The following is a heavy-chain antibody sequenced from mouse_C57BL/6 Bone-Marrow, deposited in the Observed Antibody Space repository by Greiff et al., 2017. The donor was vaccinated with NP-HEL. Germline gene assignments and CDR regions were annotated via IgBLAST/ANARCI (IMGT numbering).Heavy chain of an antibody. J-gene: IGHJ1*03. CDR2: INSDGGST. Sequence: DVMLVESGGGLVQPGESLKLSCESNEYEFPSHDMSWVRKTPEKRLELVAAINSDGGSTYYPDTMERRFIISRDNTKKTLYLQMSSLRSEDTALYYCARASDGYYWYFDVWGTGTTVTVSS. V-gene: IGHV5-2*01. CDR1: EYEFPSHD. CDR3: ARASDGYYWYFDV. D-gene: IGHD2-3*01.